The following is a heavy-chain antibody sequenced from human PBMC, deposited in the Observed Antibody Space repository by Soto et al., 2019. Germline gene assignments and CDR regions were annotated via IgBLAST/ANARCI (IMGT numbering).Heavy chain of an antibody. V-gene: IGHV5-51*01. CDR1: GLSFTTYW. Sequence: GESLKISCKGSGLSFTTYWIAWVRQMPGKGLEWMGIIYPGDSKTTYSPSFQGQVTISADKSISTAYLQMNSLGAEDTALYYCVRDQLYYYDIFGRPLNGFDIWGQGTMVTVSS. D-gene: IGHD3-22*01. J-gene: IGHJ3*02. CDR3: VRDQLYYYDIFGRPLNGFDI. CDR2: IYPGDSKT.